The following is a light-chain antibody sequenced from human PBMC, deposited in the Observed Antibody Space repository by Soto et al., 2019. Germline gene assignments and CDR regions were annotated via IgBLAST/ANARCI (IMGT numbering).Light chain of an antibody. CDR1: QSIGRF. CDR2: VAS. J-gene: IGKJ4*01. Sequence: DIQMTQSPSSLSASVGDRVTITCRASQSIGRFLNWHQQKPGKAPNVLINVASTLRSGVPSRFSGSGSGTDCNLTINSLQPEDFATYFCQQSFTTPLTFGGGTKVEI. CDR3: QQSFTTPLT. V-gene: IGKV1-39*01.